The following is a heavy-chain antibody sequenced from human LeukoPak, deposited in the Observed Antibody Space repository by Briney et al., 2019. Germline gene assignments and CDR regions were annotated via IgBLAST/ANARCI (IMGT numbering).Heavy chain of an antibody. D-gene: IGHD2-15*01. CDR1: GYTFTSYD. CDR3: ARGPDVCRGGSCYSGPHYYYYYMDV. Sequence: ASVKVSCKASGYTFTSYDINWVRQATGQGLEWMGWMNPNSGNTGYAQKFQGRVTITRNTSISTAYMELSSLRSEDTAVYYCARGPDVCRGGSCYSGPHYYYYYMDVWGKGTTATVSS. J-gene: IGHJ6*03. CDR2: MNPNSGNT. V-gene: IGHV1-8*03.